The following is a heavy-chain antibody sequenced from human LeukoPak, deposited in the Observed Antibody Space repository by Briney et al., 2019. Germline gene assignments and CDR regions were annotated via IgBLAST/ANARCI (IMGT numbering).Heavy chain of an antibody. CDR3: ASCSPGPYYYYGMDV. CDR2: IIPIFGTA. J-gene: IGHJ6*04. D-gene: IGHD2-15*01. V-gene: IGHV1-69*06. CDR1: GGTFISYA. Sequence: SVKVSCKASGGTFISYAISWVRRAPGQGLEWMGGIIPIFGTANYAQKFQGRVTITADKSTSTAYMELSSLRSEDTAVYYCASCSPGPYYYYGMDVWGKGTTVTVSS.